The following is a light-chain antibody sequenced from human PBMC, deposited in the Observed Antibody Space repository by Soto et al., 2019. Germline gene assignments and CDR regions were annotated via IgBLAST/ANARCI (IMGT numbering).Light chain of an antibody. J-gene: IGKJ1*01. CDR3: QQYNSYAWT. CDR2: DAS. CDR1: QSISSW. Sequence: DIKMTQSPSTLSASVGDRVTITCRASQSISSWLAWYQQKLGRAPRLLIYDASSLESGVPSRFSGSGYGTEFTLTISSLQPDDFATYYCQQYNSYAWTFGQGTNVDIK. V-gene: IGKV1-5*01.